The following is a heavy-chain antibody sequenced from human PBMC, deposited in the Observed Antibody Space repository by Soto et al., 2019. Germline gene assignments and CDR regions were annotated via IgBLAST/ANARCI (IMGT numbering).Heavy chain of an antibody. D-gene: IGHD3-16*01. CDR2: IYADGAT. Sequence: EVDLVETGGGLIQPGGSLRLSCAASGFTVSSRSMSWVRQAPGKGLEWVSLIYADGATYYGDSVKGRVTISRDTSKNTLSLQMTSLRADDTAVYYCARDDSFLGAPFHYWGQGTLVTVSS. J-gene: IGHJ4*02. CDR3: ARDDSFLGAPFHY. CDR1: GFTVSSRS. V-gene: IGHV3-53*02.